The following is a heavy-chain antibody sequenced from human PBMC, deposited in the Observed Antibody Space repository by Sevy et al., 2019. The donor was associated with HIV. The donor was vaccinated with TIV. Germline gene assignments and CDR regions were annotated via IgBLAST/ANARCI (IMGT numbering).Heavy chain of an antibody. V-gene: IGHV5-51*01. CDR3: ATSRSGYLDSSGYYIY. J-gene: IGHJ4*02. Sequence: GESLKISCRGSGYSFTSHWIGWVRHMPGKGLEWMGIIYPDDSDTRYSPSFQGQVTFSADKSISTAYLQWSSLKVSDTAMYYCATSRSGYLDSSGYYIYWGQGTLVTVSS. CDR2: IYPDDSDT. CDR1: GYSFTSHW. D-gene: IGHD3-22*01.